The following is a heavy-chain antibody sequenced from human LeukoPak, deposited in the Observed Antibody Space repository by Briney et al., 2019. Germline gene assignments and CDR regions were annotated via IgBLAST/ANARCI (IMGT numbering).Heavy chain of an antibody. CDR1: GFTFSSYA. V-gene: IGHV3-30*01. D-gene: IGHD3-3*01. Sequence: GGSLRLSCAASGFTFSSYAMHWVRQAPGKGLDWVAVISYDGSNKYYADSVKGRFTISRDNSKNTLYLQMNSLRAEDTAVYYCARGRSLRFLEWLLPLDYWGQGTLVTVSS. CDR2: ISYDGSNK. CDR3: ARGRSLRFLEWLLPLDY. J-gene: IGHJ4*02.